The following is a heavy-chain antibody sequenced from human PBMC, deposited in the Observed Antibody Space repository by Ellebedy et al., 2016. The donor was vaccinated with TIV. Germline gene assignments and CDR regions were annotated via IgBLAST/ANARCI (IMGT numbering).Heavy chain of an antibody. Sequence: AASVKVSCKASGYTFTSYYLHWVRQAPGQGLEGVGVINPSGGSTSYAQKFQGRVTMTRDTSTSTVYMELSSLRSETTAVYYCARGSKVVTAFIAYYFDYWGQGTLVTVSS. D-gene: IGHD2-21*02. V-gene: IGHV1-46*01. CDR1: GYTFTSYY. J-gene: IGHJ4*02. CDR2: INPSGGST. CDR3: ARGSKVVTAFIAYYFDY.